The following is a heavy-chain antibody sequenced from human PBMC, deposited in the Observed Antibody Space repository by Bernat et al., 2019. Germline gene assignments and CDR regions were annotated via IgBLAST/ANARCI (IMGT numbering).Heavy chain of an antibody. CDR1: GFTFSSYG. Sequence: QVQLVESGGGVVQPGRSLRLSCAASGFTFSSYGMHWVRQAPGKGLEWVAVIWYDGSNKYYADSVKGRFTISRDNSKNTLYLQMNSLRAEDTAVYYCARDRRRGLATVGEQYYYGMDVWGQGTTVTVSS. V-gene: IGHV3-33*01. D-gene: IGHD1-26*01. CDR3: ARDRRRGLATVGEQYYYGMDV. J-gene: IGHJ6*02. CDR2: IWYDGSNK.